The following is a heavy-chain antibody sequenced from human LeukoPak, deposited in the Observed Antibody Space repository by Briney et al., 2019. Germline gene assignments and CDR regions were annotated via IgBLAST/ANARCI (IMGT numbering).Heavy chain of an antibody. CDR3: ARNSGYGDYVGNP. Sequence: ASVKVSCKASGYTFTDYYIHWVRQAPGQGLEWMGWINPNSGDTNYAQEFQGRVTMTRDTSINTAYMELSRLRSDDTAVYYCARNSGYGDYVGNPWGQGTLVTVSS. J-gene: IGHJ5*02. CDR1: GYTFTDYY. D-gene: IGHD4-17*01. V-gene: IGHV1-2*02. CDR2: INPNSGDT.